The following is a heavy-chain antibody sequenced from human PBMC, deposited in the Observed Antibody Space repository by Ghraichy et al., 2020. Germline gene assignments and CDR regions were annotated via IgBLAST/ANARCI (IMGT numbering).Heavy chain of an antibody. J-gene: IGHJ4*02. D-gene: IGHD6-13*01. V-gene: IGHV3-23*01. CDR2: ISGSGGST. Sequence: GGSLRLSCAASGFTFSSYAMSWVRQAPGKGLEWVSAISGSGGSTYYADSVKGRFTISRDNSKNTLYLQMNSLRAEDTAVYYCAKDNDPWYAVYYFDYWGQGTLVTVSS. CDR1: GFTFSSYA. CDR3: AKDNDPWYAVYYFDY.